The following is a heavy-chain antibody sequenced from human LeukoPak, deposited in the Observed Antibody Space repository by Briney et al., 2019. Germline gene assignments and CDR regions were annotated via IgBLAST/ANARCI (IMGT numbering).Heavy chain of an antibody. CDR2: ISSSSSYI. Sequence: PGGSLRLSCAASGFTFSSYSMNWVRQAPGKGLEWVSSISSSSSYIYYADSVKGRFTISRDNAKNSLYLQMNSLRAEDTAVYYCATTVAGYPDDYFDYWGQGTLVTVSS. V-gene: IGHV3-21*01. J-gene: IGHJ4*02. D-gene: IGHD6-19*01. CDR1: GFTFSSYS. CDR3: ATTVAGYPDDYFDY.